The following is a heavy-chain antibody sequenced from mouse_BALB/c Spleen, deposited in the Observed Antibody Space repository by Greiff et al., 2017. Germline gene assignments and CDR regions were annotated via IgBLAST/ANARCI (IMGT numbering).Heavy chain of an antibody. CDR2: IRNKANGYTT. CDR3: ARNYGYYFDY. CDR1: GFTFTDYY. J-gene: IGHJ2*01. Sequence: EVQRVESGGGLVQPGGSLRLSCATSGFTFTDYYMSWVRQPPGKALEWLGFIRNKANGYTTEYSASVKGRFTISRDNSQSILYLQMNTLRAEDSATYYCARNYGYYFDYWGQGTTLTVSS. V-gene: IGHV7-3*02. D-gene: IGHD1-2*01.